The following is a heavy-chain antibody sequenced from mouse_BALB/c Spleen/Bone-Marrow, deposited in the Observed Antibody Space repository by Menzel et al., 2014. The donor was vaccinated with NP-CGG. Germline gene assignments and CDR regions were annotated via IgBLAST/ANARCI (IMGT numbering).Heavy chain of an antibody. CDR3: ARKGGLDYAMDY. J-gene: IGHJ4*01. Sequence: QVQLQQSGPELVTPGASVKISCKAFGYAFSTSWMNWVKQRPGQGLEWIGRIYPGDEDINYNGKFKGKATLTVDKFSSTAYMQLSSLTSADSAVYCCARKGGLDYAMDYWGQRTSVTVSS. V-gene: IGHV1-82*01. CDR2: IYPGDEDI. CDR1: GYAFSTSW. D-gene: IGHD2-4*01.